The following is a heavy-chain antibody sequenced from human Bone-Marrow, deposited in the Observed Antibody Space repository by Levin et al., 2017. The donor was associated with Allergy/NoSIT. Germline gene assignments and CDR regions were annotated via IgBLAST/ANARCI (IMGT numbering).Heavy chain of an antibody. J-gene: IGHJ4*02. V-gene: IGHV4-59*01. CDR2: VHDSGRT. Sequence: SCAASGFIFSNAWMSWVRQSPGKGLEWIGYVHDSGRTNSNASLRSRVTISIDTSRKQFSLRLRSVTAADTAVYFCARGGLQLYLDYWGQGILVTVSS. CDR1: GFIFSNAW. CDR3: ARGGLQLYLDY. D-gene: IGHD1-1*01.